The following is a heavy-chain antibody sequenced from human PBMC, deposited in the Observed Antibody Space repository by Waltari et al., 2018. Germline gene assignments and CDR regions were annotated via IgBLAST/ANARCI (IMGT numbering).Heavy chain of an antibody. CDR1: GFPFSTYG. V-gene: IGHV3-30*02. J-gene: IGHJ4*02. Sequence: QVQLVESGGGVVQPGGSLRLSCAASGFPFSTYGMHWVRQAPGKGLEWVAFIPYDGSNKYYADSVKGRFTISRDNSKNTLYLQMNSLRAEDTAVYYCGGYAIVDYWGQGTLVTVSS. CDR2: IPYDGSNK. D-gene: IGHD3-22*01. CDR3: GGYAIVDY.